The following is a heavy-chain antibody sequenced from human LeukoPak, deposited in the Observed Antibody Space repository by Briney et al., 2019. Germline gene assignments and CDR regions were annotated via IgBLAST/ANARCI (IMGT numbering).Heavy chain of an antibody. CDR3: ARVYSNSPEYGMDV. CDR2: ISGSGGST. V-gene: IGHV3-23*01. Sequence: PGGSLRLSCAASGFTFSSYAMSWVRQAPGKGLEWVSAISGSGGSTYYADSVKGRFTISRDNSKNTLYLQMNSLRAEDTAVYYCARVYSNSPEYGMDVWGQGTTVTVS. D-gene: IGHD4-11*01. J-gene: IGHJ6*02. CDR1: GFTFSSYA.